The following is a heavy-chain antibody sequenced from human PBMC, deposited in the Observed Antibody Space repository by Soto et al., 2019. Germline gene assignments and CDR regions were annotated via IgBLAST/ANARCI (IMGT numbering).Heavy chain of an antibody. D-gene: IGHD1-1*01. CDR1: GGSMTSGGQY. V-gene: IGHV4-31*03. CDR2: INHRGSL. CDR3: ARELPQRQGRNMDV. Sequence: PSETLSLTCTVMGGSMTSGGQYWTWIRHRPGEGLEWFGYINHRGSLYYNPSLKSRVSMSVDTSKNQFSLNLSSVTAADTAVYYCARELPQRQGRNMDVWGQGTTVTVSS. J-gene: IGHJ6*02.